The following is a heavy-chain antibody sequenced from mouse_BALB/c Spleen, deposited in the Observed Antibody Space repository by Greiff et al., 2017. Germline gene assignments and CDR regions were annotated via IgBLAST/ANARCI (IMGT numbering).Heavy chain of an antibody. J-gene: IGHJ4*01. V-gene: IGHV1-69*02. CDR3: ARMSGSAMDY. CDR1: GYTFTSSW. Sequence: VQLQQPGAELVKPGASVKLSCKASGYTFTSSWMHWVKQRPGQGLEWIGEIDPSDSYTNYNQKFKGKATLTVDKSSSTAYMQLSSLTSEDSAVYYCARMSGSAMDYWGQGTSVTVSS. CDR2: IDPSDSYT. D-gene: IGHD1-1*01.